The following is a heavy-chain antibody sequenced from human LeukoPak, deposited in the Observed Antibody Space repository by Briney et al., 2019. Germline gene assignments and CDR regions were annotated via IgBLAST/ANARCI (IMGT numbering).Heavy chain of an antibody. CDR2: IGHDGTTK. J-gene: IGHJ5*02. CDR3: AKAYRSTVTNAGEWFGP. V-gene: IGHV3-30*02. Sequence: QTGGSLRLSCAVSGFTLSNYGMHWLRQAPGKGPEWVAFIGHDGTTKYADSVKGRFTISGDSSKNSLHLQMNSLRVEDTAVYYCAKAYRSTVTNAGEWFGPWGQGTLVTVSS. CDR1: GFTLSNYG. D-gene: IGHD4-17*01.